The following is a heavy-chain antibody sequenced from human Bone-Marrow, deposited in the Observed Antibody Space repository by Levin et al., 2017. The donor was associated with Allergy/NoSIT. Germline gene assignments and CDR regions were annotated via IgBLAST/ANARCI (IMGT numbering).Heavy chain of an antibody. Sequence: AGGSLRLSCAASGFTFSGFAMHWVRQASGKGLEWVGRIRSKANSYATAYAASVKDRFTISRDDSKNTAYLQMNSLKSEDTAVYYCTNYDILTGFLSWGQGTLVTVSS. V-gene: IGHV3-73*01. J-gene: IGHJ5*02. CDR2: IRSKANSYAT. CDR3: TNYDILTGFLS. CDR1: GFTFSGFA. D-gene: IGHD3-9*01.